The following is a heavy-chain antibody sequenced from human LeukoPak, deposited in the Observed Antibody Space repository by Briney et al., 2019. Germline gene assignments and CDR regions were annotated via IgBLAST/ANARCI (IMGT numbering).Heavy chain of an antibody. CDR1: GYTFTTYG. V-gene: IGHV1-18*01. Sequence: ASVKVSCKASGYTFTTYGATWVRQAPGQGLECMGWINPYNGNTDSAQNFQGRVTMTTGTSTSTAYMELRSLRSDDTAVYYCARVSKAGGSGWTYYFGYWGQGTLVTVSS. CDR3: ARVSKAGGSGWTYYFGY. J-gene: IGHJ4*02. D-gene: IGHD6-19*01. CDR2: INPYNGNT.